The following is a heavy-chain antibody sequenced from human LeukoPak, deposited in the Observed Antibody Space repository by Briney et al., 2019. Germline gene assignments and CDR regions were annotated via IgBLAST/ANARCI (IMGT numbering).Heavy chain of an antibody. V-gene: IGHV4-39*01. D-gene: IGHD5-18*01. CDR3: ARQRYSSGYYFDS. J-gene: IGHJ4*02. Sequence: SETLSLTCTVSGGSISTGSYFWGWIRQPPGKGLEWIGSIYYSGSTYYSPSLKSRVTISVDTSRNQFSLELRTVPAANTAVYYCARQRYSSGYYFDSWGQGTLVTVSS. CDR2: IYYSGST. CDR1: GGSISTGSYF.